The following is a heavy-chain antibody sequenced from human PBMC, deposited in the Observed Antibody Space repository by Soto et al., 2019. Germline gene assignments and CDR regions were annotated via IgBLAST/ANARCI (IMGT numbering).Heavy chain of an antibody. D-gene: IGHD3-10*01. CDR2: ISGTGGAA. CDR1: GFTFGHSA. V-gene: IGHV3-23*01. J-gene: IGHJ4*02. CDR3: AKPEEVVRGFDF. Sequence: PGGSLRLSCAASGFTFGHSAMSWVRQAPGKGLEWVAAISGTGGAAYYADSVKGRFTISRDNSRNTLLLQMNSLRVDDTAIYHCAKPEEVVRGFDFWGLGTLVTVSS.